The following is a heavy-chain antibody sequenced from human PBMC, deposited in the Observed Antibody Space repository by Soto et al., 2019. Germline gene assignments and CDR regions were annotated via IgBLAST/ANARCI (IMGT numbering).Heavy chain of an antibody. Sequence: ASVKVSCKASGYTFTSYAMHWVRQAPGQRLEWMGWINAGNGNTKYSQKFQGRVTITRDTSASTAYMELSSLRSEDTAVYYCARGLRYSSSWYLYYFDYWGQGTLVTVS. V-gene: IGHV1-3*01. CDR1: GYTFTSYA. CDR2: INAGNGNT. CDR3: ARGLRYSSSWYLYYFDY. D-gene: IGHD6-13*01. J-gene: IGHJ4*02.